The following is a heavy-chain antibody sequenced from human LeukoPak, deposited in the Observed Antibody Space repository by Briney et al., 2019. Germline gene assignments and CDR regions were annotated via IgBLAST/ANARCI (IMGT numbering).Heavy chain of an antibody. D-gene: IGHD2-15*01. J-gene: IGHJ5*02. CDR1: GYTFTGYY. CDR2: INPNSGGT. CDR3: AREGQEGQGGGWFDP. V-gene: IGHV1-2*02. Sequence: ASVKVSCKASGYTFTGYYMHWVRQAPGQGLEWMGWINPNSGGTNYAQKFQGRVTMTRDTSISTAYMELSRLRSNDTAVYYCAREGQEGQGGGWFDPWGQGTLVTVSS.